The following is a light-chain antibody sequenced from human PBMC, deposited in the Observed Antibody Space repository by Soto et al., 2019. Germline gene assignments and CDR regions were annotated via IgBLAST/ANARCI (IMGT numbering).Light chain of an antibody. CDR1: SXDVGGYNY. Sequence: QSVLTQPASVSGSPGQSITISCSGTSXDVGGYNYVSWYQQNPGKAPKLIIYEVSNRPSGVSNRFSGSKSGNTASLTISGLQAEDEADYYCISYSGSSSSYVFGTGTKVTVL. J-gene: IGLJ1*01. V-gene: IGLV2-14*01. CDR2: EVS. CDR3: ISYSGSSSSYV.